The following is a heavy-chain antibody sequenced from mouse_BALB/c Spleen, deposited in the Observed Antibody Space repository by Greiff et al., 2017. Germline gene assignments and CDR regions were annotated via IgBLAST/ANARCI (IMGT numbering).Heavy chain of an antibody. D-gene: IGHD2-4*01. CDR1: GFTFSDYY. CDR2: ISDGGSYT. J-gene: IGHJ2*01. Sequence: EVKLQESGGGLVKPGGSLKLSCAASGFTFSDYYMYWVRQTPEKRLEWVATISDGGSYTYYPDSVKGRFTISRDNAKNNLYLQMSSLKSEDTAMYYCARDWGLRRKGYYFDYWGQGTTLTVSS. V-gene: IGHV5-4*02. CDR3: ARDWGLRRKGYYFDY.